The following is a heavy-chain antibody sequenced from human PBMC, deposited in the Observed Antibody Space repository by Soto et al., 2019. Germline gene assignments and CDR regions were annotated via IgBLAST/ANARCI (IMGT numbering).Heavy chain of an antibody. CDR2: IIPIFGTA. V-gene: IGHV1-69*14. CDR1: GGTFSSYA. Sequence: QVQLVQSGAEVKKPGSSVKVSGKASGGTFSSYAINWVRQAPGQGLEWMGGIIPIFGTANYAQKFQGRVTITADKSPNTAYMELRSLRSEDTAVYYCASSPPPTVTMYSRYFDLWGRGTLVTVSS. J-gene: IGHJ2*01. CDR3: ASSPPPTVTMYSRYFDL. D-gene: IGHD4-17*01.